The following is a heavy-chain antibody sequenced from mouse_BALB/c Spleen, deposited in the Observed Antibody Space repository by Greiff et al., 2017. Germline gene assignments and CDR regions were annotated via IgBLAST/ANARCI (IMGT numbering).Heavy chain of an antibody. Sequence: VHLQQSGAELARPGASVKMSCKASGYTFTSYTMHWVKQRPGQGLEWIGYINPSSGYTNYNQKFKDKATLTADKSSSTAYMQLSSLTSEDSAVYYCARSITTVVATPYYFDYWGQGTTLTVSS. CDR3: ARSITTVVATPYYFDY. D-gene: IGHD1-1*01. V-gene: IGHV1-4*01. CDR1: GYTFTSYT. J-gene: IGHJ2*01. CDR2: INPSSGYT.